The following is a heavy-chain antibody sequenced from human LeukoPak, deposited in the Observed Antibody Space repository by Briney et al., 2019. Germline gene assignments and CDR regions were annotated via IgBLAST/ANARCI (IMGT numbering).Heavy chain of an antibody. CDR3: XGARXXDHRWDX. D-gene: IGHD1-14*01. V-gene: IGHV5-51*01. CDR2: IHSTDSNA. J-gene: IGHJ4*01. CDR1: GYSLTNYW. Sequence: PGESLKISCKDSGYSLTNYWIGWVRQMPGKGLEWMGIIHSTDSNAKYSPSFQGQVTISVDKSISTAYLQWRGLKASDTAMYYCXGARXXDHRWDXWGXXTXXXVSS.